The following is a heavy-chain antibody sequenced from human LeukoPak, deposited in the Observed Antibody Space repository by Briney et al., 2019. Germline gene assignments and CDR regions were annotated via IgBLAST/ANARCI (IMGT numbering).Heavy chain of an antibody. J-gene: IGHJ3*02. CDR3: ARNGYGDYDEAFDI. Sequence: SETLSLTCTVSGGSISSLYWNWIRQPPGKGLEWIGYTYYSGNTNYNPSLKSRVTISADTSKNQFTLELSSVTAADTALYYCARNGYGDYDEAFDIWGQGTMVTVSS. CDR2: TYYSGNT. D-gene: IGHD5-12*01. CDR1: GGSISSLY. V-gene: IGHV4-59*08.